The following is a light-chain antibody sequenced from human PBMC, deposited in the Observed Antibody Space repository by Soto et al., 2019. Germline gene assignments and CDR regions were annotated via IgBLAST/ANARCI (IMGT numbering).Light chain of an antibody. CDR2: DAS. J-gene: IGKJ5*01. CDR3: QQRSNWPIT. CDR1: QTVRNNY. Sequence: EFVLTQSPGTLSLSPGERATLSCRASQTVRNNYLAWYQQKPGQAPRLLIYDASSRATGIPDRFSGSGSGTDFTLTISSLEPEDFAVYYRQQRSNWPITFGQGTRLEIK. V-gene: IGKV3D-20*02.